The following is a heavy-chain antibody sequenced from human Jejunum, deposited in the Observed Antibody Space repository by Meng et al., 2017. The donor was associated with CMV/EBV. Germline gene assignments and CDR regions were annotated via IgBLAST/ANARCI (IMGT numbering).Heavy chain of an antibody. CDR1: YW. Sequence: YWIGWVRQMPGKGLEWMGIIYPGASDTRYSPSFQGQVTISADKSISTAYLQWSSLKASDTARYYCARPGPSGWYGRAVGYYFDYWGQGTLVTVSS. V-gene: IGHV5-51*01. J-gene: IGHJ4*02. D-gene: IGHD6-19*01. CDR3: ARPGPSGWYGRAVGYYFDY. CDR2: IYPGASDT.